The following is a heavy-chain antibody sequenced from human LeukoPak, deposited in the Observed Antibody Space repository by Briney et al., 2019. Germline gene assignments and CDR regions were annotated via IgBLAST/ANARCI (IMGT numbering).Heavy chain of an antibody. CDR3: ARDSAPRMTIWGY. V-gene: IGHV3-30*03. CDR2: ISYDGSNK. J-gene: IGHJ4*02. D-gene: IGHD7-27*01. Sequence: GGSLRLSCAASGFTFSSYGMHWVRQAPGKGLEWVAVISYDGSNKYYADSVKGRFTISRDNSKNTLYLQMNSLRAEDTAVYYCARDSAPRMTIWGYWGQGTLVTVSS. CDR1: GFTFSSYG.